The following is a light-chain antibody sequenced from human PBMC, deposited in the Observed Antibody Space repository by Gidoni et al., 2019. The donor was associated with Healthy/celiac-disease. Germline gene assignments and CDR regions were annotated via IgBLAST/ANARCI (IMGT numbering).Light chain of an antibody. J-gene: IGLJ2*01. CDR1: SSDVGGYNY. Sequence: QSALTQPASVSGSPGQSSTISCTGTSSDVGGYNYVSWYQQHPGKAPKLMIYEVSNRPSGVSNRFSGSKSGNTASLTISGLQAEDDADYYCSSYTSSSPVVFGGGTKLTVL. V-gene: IGLV2-14*01. CDR2: EVS. CDR3: SSYTSSSPVV.